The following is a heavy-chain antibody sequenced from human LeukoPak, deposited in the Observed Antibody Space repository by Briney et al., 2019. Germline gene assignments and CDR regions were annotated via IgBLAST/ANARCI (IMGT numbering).Heavy chain of an antibody. CDR3: AKDVNWARFEN. CDR1: GFTFSNYW. J-gene: IGHJ4*02. CDR2: IKQAATEK. V-gene: IGHV3-7*01. Sequence: GGSLRLSCAASGFTFSNYWMSWVRQAPGKGLEWVANIKQAATEKYYVDSVKGRFTIARDNAKSSLYLQMNSLRAEDTSVYYCAKDVNWARFENWGQGTLVTVSS. D-gene: IGHD7-27*01.